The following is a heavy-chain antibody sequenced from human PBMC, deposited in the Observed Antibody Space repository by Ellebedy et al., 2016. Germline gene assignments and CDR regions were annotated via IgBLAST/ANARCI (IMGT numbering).Heavy chain of an antibody. Sequence: GESLKISXAASGFTFSRYWMHWVRQAPGKGLVRVSHINNDGSSTTYADSVRGRFTISRDNAKNTLYLQMNSLRAEDTAVYYCVRIGGYGLLDYWGQGTLVTVSS. CDR1: GFTFSRYW. V-gene: IGHV3-74*01. J-gene: IGHJ4*02. CDR3: VRIGGYGLLDY. D-gene: IGHD3-16*01. CDR2: INNDGSST.